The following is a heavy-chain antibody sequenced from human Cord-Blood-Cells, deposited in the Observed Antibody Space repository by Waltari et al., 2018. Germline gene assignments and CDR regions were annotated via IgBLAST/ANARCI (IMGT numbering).Heavy chain of an antibody. CDR1: GGSFSGYY. D-gene: IGHD6-13*01. V-gene: IGHV4-34*01. CDR3: ARGRGSSSWYSY. CDR2: INHSGST. J-gene: IGHJ4*02. Sequence: QVQLQQWGAGLLKPSETLSLTCAVYGGSFSGYYWSWIRQPPGKGREWIGEINHSGSTNYNPSLKSRVTISVDTSKNQFSLKLSSVTAADTAVYYCARGRGSSSWYSYWGQGTLVTVSS.